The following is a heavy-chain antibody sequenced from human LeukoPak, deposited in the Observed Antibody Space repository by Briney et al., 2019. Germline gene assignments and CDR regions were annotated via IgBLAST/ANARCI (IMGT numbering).Heavy chain of an antibody. CDR2: IRYDGGNK. Sequence: QPGGSLRLSCAASGFTFSSYGMHWVRQAPGKGLEWVAFIRYDGGNKYYADSVKGRFTISRDNSKNTLYLQMNSLRAEDTAVYYCVPYCSSTSSYTGPWGQGTLVTVSS. V-gene: IGHV3-30*02. D-gene: IGHD2-2*02. CDR1: GFTFSSYG. J-gene: IGHJ5*02. CDR3: VPYCSSTSSYTGP.